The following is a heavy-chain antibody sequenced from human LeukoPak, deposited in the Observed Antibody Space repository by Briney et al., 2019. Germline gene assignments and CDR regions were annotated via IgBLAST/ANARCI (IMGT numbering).Heavy chain of an antibody. D-gene: IGHD3-22*01. J-gene: IGHJ2*01. V-gene: IGHV4-31*03. CDR2: IYYSGST. CDR1: GGSISMGGYY. CDR3: ARDRASGIVVATRYFDL. Sequence: SQTLSLTCTVSGGSISMGGYYCSWLRQHPGKGLEWIGYIYYSGSTYYNPSLKSRVTISVDTSKNQFSLKLSSVTAADTAVYYCARDRASGIVVATRYFDLWGRGTLVTVSS.